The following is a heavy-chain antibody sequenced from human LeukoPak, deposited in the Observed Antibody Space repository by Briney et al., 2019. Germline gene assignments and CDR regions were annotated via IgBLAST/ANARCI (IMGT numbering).Heavy chain of an antibody. J-gene: IGHJ5*02. CDR2: IIPIFGTA. Sequence: GSSVKVSCKASGGTFSSYAITWVRQAPGQGLEWVGGIIPIFGTANYAQKFQGRVTITTDESTSTAYMELSSLRSEGTAVYYCARDPSSSFHWFDPWGQGTLVTVSS. V-gene: IGHV1-69*05. CDR3: ARDPSSSFHWFDP. D-gene: IGHD6-6*01. CDR1: GGTFSSYA.